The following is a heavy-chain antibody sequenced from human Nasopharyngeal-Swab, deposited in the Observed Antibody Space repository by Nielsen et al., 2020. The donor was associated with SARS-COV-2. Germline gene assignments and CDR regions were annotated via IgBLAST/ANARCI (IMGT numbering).Heavy chain of an antibody. CDR3: ARLTVLLWFGEPTYMDV. Sequence: LETLSLTCAVYGGSFSGYYWGWIRQPPGKGLEWIGSIYYSGSTYYNPSLKSRVTISVDTSKNQFSLKLSSVTAADTAVYYCARLTVLLWFGEPTYMDVWGKGTTVTVSS. D-gene: IGHD3-10*01. CDR1: GGSFSGYY. V-gene: IGHV4-39*01. J-gene: IGHJ6*03. CDR2: IYYSGST.